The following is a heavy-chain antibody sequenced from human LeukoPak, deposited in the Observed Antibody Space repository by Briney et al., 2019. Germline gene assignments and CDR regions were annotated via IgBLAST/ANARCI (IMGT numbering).Heavy chain of an antibody. D-gene: IGHD5-12*01. J-gene: IGHJ4*02. V-gene: IGHV4-39*01. CDR1: GGSISSSSYY. Sequence: PSETLSLTCTVSGGSISSSSYYWGWIRQPPGKGLEWIGSIYYSGSTYYNPSLKSRVTISVGTSKNQFSLKPSSVTAADTAVYYCAGHETRGYSGYDKDPSNFDYWGQGTLVTVSS. CDR2: IYYSGST. CDR3: AGHETRGYSGYDKDPSNFDY.